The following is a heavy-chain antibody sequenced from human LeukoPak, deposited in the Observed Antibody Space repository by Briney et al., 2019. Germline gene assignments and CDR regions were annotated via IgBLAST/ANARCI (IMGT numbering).Heavy chain of an antibody. J-gene: IGHJ4*02. V-gene: IGHV3-30*18. CDR2: ISYDGKNK. CDR3: AKRGDFTGTDCYYFDY. Sequence: GGSLRLSCATSGFTFSSYAMTWVRQAPGKGLEWVAAISYDGKNKHYTDSVKGRFTLSRDNSKNTLYLQMTSLRGDDTAVYYCAKRGDFTGTDCYYFDYWGQGTSVTVSS. CDR1: GFTFSSYA. D-gene: IGHD2-21*02.